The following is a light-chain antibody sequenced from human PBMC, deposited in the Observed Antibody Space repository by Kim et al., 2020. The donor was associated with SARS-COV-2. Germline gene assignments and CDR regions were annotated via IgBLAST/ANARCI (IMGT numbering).Light chain of an antibody. V-gene: IGLV2-23*02. CDR2: EVS. CDR1: SSDVGSYNL. Sequence: QSALTQPASVSGSPGQSITISCTGTSSDVGSYNLVSWYQQHPGKAPKLMIYEVSKRPSGVSNRFSGSKSGNTASLTISGLQAEDEADYYCCSYAGSSTFEVFGGGTQLTFL. CDR3: CSYAGSSTFEV. J-gene: IGLJ2*01.